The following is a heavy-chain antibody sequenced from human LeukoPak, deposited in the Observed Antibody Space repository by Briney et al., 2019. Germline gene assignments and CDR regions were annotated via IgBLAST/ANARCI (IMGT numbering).Heavy chain of an antibody. Sequence: GASVKVSCKASGYTFTDYHIHWLRQAPGQGLQWMGWINPNSGGTILAQKFQGRVTMTRDTSIKTAYMDLTSLKSDDTAVYYCARGWGPTGLDYWGQGTLVTVS. V-gene: IGHV1-2*02. D-gene: IGHD3-9*01. J-gene: IGHJ4*02. CDR3: ARGWGPTGLDY. CDR2: INPNSGGT. CDR1: GYTFTDYH.